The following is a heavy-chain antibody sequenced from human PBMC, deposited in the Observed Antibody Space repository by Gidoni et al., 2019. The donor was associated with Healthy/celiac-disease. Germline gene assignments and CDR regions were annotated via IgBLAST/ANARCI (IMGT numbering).Heavy chain of an antibody. CDR3: ARELIYPSIAARPWVYYYYGMDV. D-gene: IGHD6-6*01. J-gene: IGHJ6*02. Sequence: QVQLVESGGGVVQPGRSLRLSCAASGFTFSSYGMHWVRQAPGKGLEWVAVIWYDGSNKYDADSVKGRFTISRDNSKNTLYLQMNSLRAEDTAVYYCARELIYPSIAARPWVYYYYGMDVWGQGTTVTVSS. CDR1: GFTFSSYG. V-gene: IGHV3-33*01. CDR2: IWYDGSNK.